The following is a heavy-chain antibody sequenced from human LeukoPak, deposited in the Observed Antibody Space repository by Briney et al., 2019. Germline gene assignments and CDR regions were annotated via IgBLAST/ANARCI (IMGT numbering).Heavy chain of an antibody. CDR3: ARDPDVDTAMFDY. CDR1: GFTFSS. CDR2: ISSSSSYI. V-gene: IGHV3-21*01. D-gene: IGHD5-18*01. Sequence: GGSLRLSCAASGFTFSSMNWVRQAPGKGREGVSSISSSSSYIYYADSVKGRFTISRDNAKNSLYLQMNSLRAEDTAVYYCARDPDVDTAMFDYWGQGTLVTVSS. J-gene: IGHJ4*02.